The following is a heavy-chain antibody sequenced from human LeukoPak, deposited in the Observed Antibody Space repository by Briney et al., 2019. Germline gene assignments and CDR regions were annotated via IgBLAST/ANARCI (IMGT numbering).Heavy chain of an antibody. V-gene: IGHV5-51*01. CDR2: IYPGDFDT. J-gene: IGHJ4*02. Sequence: GESLKISCKSSGYSFTSYWIDWVRQMPGKGLEWMGSIYPGDFDTRYSPSFQGQVTISADKSISTAYLQWSSLKASDTAMYYCARHLYSSSWYEWGQGTLVTVSS. CDR3: ARHLYSSSWYE. CDR1: GYSFTSYW. D-gene: IGHD6-13*01.